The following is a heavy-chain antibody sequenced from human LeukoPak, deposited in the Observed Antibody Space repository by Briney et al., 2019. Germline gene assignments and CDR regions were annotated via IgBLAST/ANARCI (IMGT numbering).Heavy chain of an antibody. CDR2: INPNTGGT. J-gene: IGHJ3*02. D-gene: IGHD5-12*01. CDR1: GYTFTAYY. CDR3: ATQSSGYGMSGAFDI. V-gene: IGHV1-2*02. Sequence: KPGASVKVSCKASGYTFTAYYMHWVRQAPGQGLEWMGWINPNTGGTNYPQKFQGRVTMTRDTSISTAYMELSSLRSDDTAVYFCATQSSGYGMSGAFDIWGQGTMVTVSS.